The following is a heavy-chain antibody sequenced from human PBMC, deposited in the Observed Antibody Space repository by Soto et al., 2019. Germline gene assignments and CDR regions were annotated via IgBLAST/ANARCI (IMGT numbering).Heavy chain of an antibody. CDR3: AGSPEATVTAFDY. Sequence: QVQLQESGPGLVKPSQTLSLTCTVSGGSISSVGYYWSWIRQHPGKGLEWIGYIYYSGSTYYNPSLKSQFTISVDTSKNQFALKLSSVTAADTAVSYWAGSPEATVTAFDYWGQGPLVTVSP. CDR2: IYYSGST. D-gene: IGHD4-17*01. V-gene: IGHV4-31*01. J-gene: IGHJ4*02. CDR1: GGSISSVGYY.